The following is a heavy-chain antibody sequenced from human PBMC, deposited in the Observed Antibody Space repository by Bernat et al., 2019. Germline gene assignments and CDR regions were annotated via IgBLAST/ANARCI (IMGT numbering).Heavy chain of an antibody. J-gene: IGHJ4*02. CDR1: GFTFSSYG. CDR3: ARDLVHFYDSSGYYGGLDY. V-gene: IGHV3-33*01. D-gene: IGHD3-22*01. Sequence: VQLVESGGGVVQPGRSLRLSCAASGFTFSSYGMHWVRQAPGKGLEWVAVIWYDGSNKYYADSVKGRFTISRDNSKNTLYLQMNSLRAEDTAVYYCARDLVHFYDSSGYYGGLDYWGQGTLVTVSS. CDR2: IWYDGSNK.